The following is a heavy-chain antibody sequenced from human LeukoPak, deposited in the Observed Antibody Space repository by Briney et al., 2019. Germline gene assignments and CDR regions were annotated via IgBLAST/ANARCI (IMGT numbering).Heavy chain of an antibody. V-gene: IGHV4-59*01. CDR1: GGSMSSYY. D-gene: IGHD5-12*01. J-gene: IGHJ4*02. Sequence: SETLSLTCTVSGGSMSSYYWSWIRQPPGKGLEWIGFIHSSGTTNYKPSLKSRVTISVDRSKNQFSLRLSSVTAADTAVYYCARVSFQTRGYSGYDTYYFDSWGQGTLVIVSS. CDR3: ARVSFQTRGYSGYDTYYFDS. CDR2: IHSSGTT.